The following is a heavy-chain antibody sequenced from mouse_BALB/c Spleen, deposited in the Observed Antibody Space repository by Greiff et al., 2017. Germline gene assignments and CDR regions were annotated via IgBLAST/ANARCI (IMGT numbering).Heavy chain of an antibody. Sequence: EVQRVESGGGLVQPGGSRKLSCAASGFTFSSFGMHWVRQAPEKGLEWVAYISSGSSTIYYADTVKGRFTISRDNPKNTLFLQMTSLRSEDTAMYYCARSVGYYPFAYWGQGTLVTVSA. CDR2: ISSGSSTI. D-gene: IGHD2-3*01. V-gene: IGHV5-17*02. CDR1: GFTFSSFG. CDR3: ARSVGYYPFAY. J-gene: IGHJ3*01.